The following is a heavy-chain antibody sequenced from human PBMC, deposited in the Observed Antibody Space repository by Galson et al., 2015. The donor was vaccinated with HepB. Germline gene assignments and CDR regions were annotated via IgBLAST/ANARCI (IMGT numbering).Heavy chain of an antibody. CDR1: GFTFSSYA. J-gene: IGHJ6*02. CDR3: ARAAGSHSYYYYYGMDV. CDR2: ISYDGSNK. V-gene: IGHV3-30-3*01. Sequence: LRLSCAASGFTFSSYAMHWVRQAPGKGLEWVAVISYDGSNKYYADSVKGRFTISRGNSKNTLYLQMNSLRAEDTAVYYCARAAGSHSYYYYYGMDVWGQGTTVTVSS.